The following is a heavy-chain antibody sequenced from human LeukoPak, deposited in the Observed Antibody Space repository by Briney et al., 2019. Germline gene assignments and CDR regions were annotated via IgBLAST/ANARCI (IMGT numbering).Heavy chain of an antibody. D-gene: IGHD4-23*01. V-gene: IGHV1-24*01. Sequence: ASVKVSCKVSGYTLTELSMHWVRQAPGKGLEWMGGFGPEDGETIYAQKFQGRVTMTEDTSTDTAYMELSSLRSEDTAVYYCATPGEYGGNPTLGYWGQGTLVTVSS. J-gene: IGHJ4*02. CDR3: ATPGEYGGNPTLGY. CDR2: FGPEDGET. CDR1: GYTLTELS.